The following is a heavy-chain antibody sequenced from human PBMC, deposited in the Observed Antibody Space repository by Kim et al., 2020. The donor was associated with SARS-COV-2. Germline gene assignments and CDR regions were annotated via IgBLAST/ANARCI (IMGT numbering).Heavy chain of an antibody. CDR2: IYPGDSDT. Sequence: GESLKISCKGSGYSFTSYWIGWVRQMPGKGLEWMGIIYPGDSDTRYSPSFQGQVTITADKSISTAYLQWSSLKASDTAMYYCARGVYPLPYYDILTSYYSFGHFDYWGQGTLVTVSS. CDR1: GYSFTSYW. CDR3: ARGVYPLPYYDILTSYYSFGHFDY. V-gene: IGHV5-51*01. J-gene: IGHJ4*02. D-gene: IGHD3-9*01.